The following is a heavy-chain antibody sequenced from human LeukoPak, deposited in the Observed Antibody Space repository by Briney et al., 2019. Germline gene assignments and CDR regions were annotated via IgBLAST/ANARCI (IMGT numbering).Heavy chain of an antibody. CDR2: FDPEDGET. Sequence: ASVKVSCKVSGYTLTELSMHWVRQAPGKGLEWMGGFDPEDGETIYAQKFQGRVTMTEDTSTDTAYMELSSLRSEDTAVYYCATGYYDSSGYYLFDYWAREPWSPSPQ. CDR1: GYTLTELS. J-gene: IGHJ4*02. CDR3: ATGYYDSSGYYLFDY. D-gene: IGHD3-22*01. V-gene: IGHV1-24*01.